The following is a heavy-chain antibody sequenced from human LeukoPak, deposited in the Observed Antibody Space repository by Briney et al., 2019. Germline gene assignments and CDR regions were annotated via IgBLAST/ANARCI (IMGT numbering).Heavy chain of an antibody. CDR1: GGSISSYY. V-gene: IGHV4-59*01. D-gene: IGHD5-24*01. Sequence: SETLSLTCTVSGGSISSYYWSWIRQPPGKGLEWIGYIYYSGSTNYNPSLKSRVTISVDTSKNQFSLKLSSVTAADTAVYYCARGEGRDGYNFDYWGQGTLVTVSS. J-gene: IGHJ4*02. CDR2: IYYSGST. CDR3: ARGEGRDGYNFDY.